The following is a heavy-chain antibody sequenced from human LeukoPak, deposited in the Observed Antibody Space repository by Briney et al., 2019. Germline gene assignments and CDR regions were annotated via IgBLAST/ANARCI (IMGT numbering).Heavy chain of an antibody. CDR3: ARDLVLNWGSNWYFDL. Sequence: ASVKVSCKASGYTFTGYYMHWVRQAPGQGLEWMGWINPNSGGTNYAQKFQGRVTMTRDTSISTAYMELSRLRSDDMAVYYCARDLVLNWGSNWYFDLWGRGTLVTVSS. CDR1: GYTFTGYY. V-gene: IGHV1-2*02. CDR2: INPNSGGT. J-gene: IGHJ2*01. D-gene: IGHD4/OR15-4a*01.